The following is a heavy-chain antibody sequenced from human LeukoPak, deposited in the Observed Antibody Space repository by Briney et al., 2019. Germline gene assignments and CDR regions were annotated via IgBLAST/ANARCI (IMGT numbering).Heavy chain of an antibody. V-gene: IGHV3-23*01. D-gene: IGHD3-9*01. J-gene: IGHJ4*02. CDR1: GFTFSSYA. CDR3: AKGNSGYFDWLYFDY. Sequence: PGGSLRLSCAASGFTFSSYAMSWVRQAPGKGLEWVSAISGSGGSTYYADSVKGRLTISRDNSKNTLYLQMNSLRAEDTAVYYCAKGNSGYFDWLYFDYWGQGTLVTVSS. CDR2: ISGSGGST.